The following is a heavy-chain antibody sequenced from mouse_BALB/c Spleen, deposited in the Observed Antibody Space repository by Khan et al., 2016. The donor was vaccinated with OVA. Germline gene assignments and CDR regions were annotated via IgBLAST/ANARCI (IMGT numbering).Heavy chain of an antibody. Sequence: VQLQESGPGLVKPSQTLSLTCSVTGDTITSGYWNWIRKFPGNKLDYMGYISYSGNTYYNPSLKSRISITRDTSKNQYYLQWNSVTTEDTATYYCACELRGFAYWGQGTLVTVSA. CDR1: GDTITSGY. CDR2: ISYSGNT. D-gene: IGHD1-1*01. CDR3: ACELRGFAY. J-gene: IGHJ3*01. V-gene: IGHV3-8*02.